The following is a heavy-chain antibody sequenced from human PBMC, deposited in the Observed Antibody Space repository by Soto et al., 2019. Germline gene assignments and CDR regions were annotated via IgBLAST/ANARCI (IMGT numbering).Heavy chain of an antibody. Sequence: QVQLVQSGAEVKKPGSSVRVSCKASGTIFSSYTISWVRQAPGQGLEWMGRIIPILDETNSAQKFQDRVTLTADKSTNTAYMELNSRRMEDTSVYYCARGLGGRMDDWGQGTTVTVSS. D-gene: IGHD3-16*01. CDR3: ARGLGGRMDD. J-gene: IGHJ6*02. V-gene: IGHV1-69*08. CDR2: IIPILDET. CDR1: GTIFSSYT.